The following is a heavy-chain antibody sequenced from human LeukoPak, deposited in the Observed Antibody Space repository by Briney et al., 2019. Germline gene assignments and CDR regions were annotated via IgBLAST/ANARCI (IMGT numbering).Heavy chain of an antibody. D-gene: IGHD2-15*01. CDR3: ARESRKGRYCSGGSCYSYYYYGMDV. V-gene: IGHV4-34*01. J-gene: IGHJ6*02. CDR2: VNHSGST. Sequence: SETLSLTCAVYGGSFSGCYWSWIRQPPGKGLEWIGEVNHSGSTNYNPSLKSRVTISVDTSKNQFSLKLSSVTAADTAVYYCARESRKGRYCSGGSCYSYYYYGMDVWGQGTTVTVSS. CDR1: GGSFSGCY.